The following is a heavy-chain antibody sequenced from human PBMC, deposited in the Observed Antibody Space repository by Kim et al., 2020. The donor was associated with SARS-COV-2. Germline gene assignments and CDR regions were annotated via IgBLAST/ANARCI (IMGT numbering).Heavy chain of an antibody. CDR1: GFTFSSYG. J-gene: IGHJ1*01. V-gene: IGHV3-30*18. CDR2: ISYDGSNK. CDR3: AKGKEYYYDSSGYAR. Sequence: GGSLRLSCAASGFTFSSYGMHWVRQAPGKGLEWVAVISYDGSNKYYADSVKGRFTISRDNSKNTLYLQMNSLRAEDTAVYYCAKGKEYYYDSSGYARWG. D-gene: IGHD3-22*01.